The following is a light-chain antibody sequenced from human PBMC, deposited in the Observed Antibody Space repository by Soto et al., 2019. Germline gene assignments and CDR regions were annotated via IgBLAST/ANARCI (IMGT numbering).Light chain of an antibody. CDR1: SSNVGSHT. V-gene: IGLV1-44*01. J-gene: IGLJ1*01. CDR3: CSYAGSYSYV. CDR2: DNN. Sequence: QSVLTQPPSASGTPGQRVTISCSGSSSNVGSHTVNWYQQVPGTAPKLLIYDNNRRPSGVPDRFSGSKSATSASLAISGLQSDDEADYYCCSYAGSYSYVFGTGTKVTVL.